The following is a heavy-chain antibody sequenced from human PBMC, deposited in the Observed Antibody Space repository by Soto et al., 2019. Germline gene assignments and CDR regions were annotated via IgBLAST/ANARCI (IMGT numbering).Heavy chain of an antibody. J-gene: IGHJ4*02. CDR3: ARDQGYSYGSFDS. Sequence: QVQLQESGPGLVKPSQTLSLTCTVSGDPISSSDYYWSWIRQPPGKGLEWIGFFYYSGSTYYNPSLKSRVIISVDTSKNQFSLNLSSVTAADTAVYYCARDQGYSYGSFDSWGQGTLVTVSS. V-gene: IGHV4-30-4*01. CDR2: FYYSGST. CDR1: GDPISSSDYY. D-gene: IGHD5-18*01.